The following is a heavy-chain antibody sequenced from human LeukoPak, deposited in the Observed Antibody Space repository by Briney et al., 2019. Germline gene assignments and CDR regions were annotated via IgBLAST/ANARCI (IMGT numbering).Heavy chain of an antibody. D-gene: IGHD3-22*01. J-gene: IGHJ4*02. V-gene: IGHV3-72*01. Sequence: GGSLRLSCAASGFTFSDYYMDWVRQAPGKGLERVGRTKNKAYSYTTQYAASVKGRFTISRDESKNSMYLQMNSLKTEDTAVYYCTRDSGSGYYWTLWGQGTLVTVSS. CDR2: TKNKAYSYTT. CDR1: GFTFSDYY. CDR3: TRDSGSGYYWTL.